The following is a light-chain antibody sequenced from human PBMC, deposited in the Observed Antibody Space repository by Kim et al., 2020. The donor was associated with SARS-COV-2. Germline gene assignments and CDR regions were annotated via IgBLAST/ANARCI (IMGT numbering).Light chain of an antibody. CDR1: SIVSVY. CDR3: QLTFRTVRS. J-gene: IGKJ3*01. V-gene: IGKV1-39*01. CDR2: RAT. Sequence: SEGDRLLITCQGSSIVSVYLNWNRQQRGNAHNCHIYRATSIQRCVPSRFSGSGVGTAFTLTISSLQAEYVATYYCQLTFRTVRSFGPGTKVDIK.